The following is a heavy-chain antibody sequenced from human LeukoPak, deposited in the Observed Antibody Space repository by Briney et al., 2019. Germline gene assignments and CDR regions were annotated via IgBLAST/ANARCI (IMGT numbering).Heavy chain of an antibody. J-gene: IGHJ4*02. V-gene: IGHV3-23*01. CDR3: AKKVGLVSAPLYYFDV. CDR1: GFTFSSYA. D-gene: IGHD5/OR15-5a*01. Sequence: GGSLRLSCAASGFTFSSYAMSWVRQAPGKGLEWVSAISGPAGSWDYADSVKGRFTISRGNSKNTLFLQMNSLRAEDTAIYYCAKKVGLVSAPLYYFDVWGQGTLVTVSS. CDR2: ISGPAGSW.